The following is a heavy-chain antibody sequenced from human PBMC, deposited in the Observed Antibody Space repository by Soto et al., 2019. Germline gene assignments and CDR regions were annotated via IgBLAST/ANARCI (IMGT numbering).Heavy chain of an antibody. Sequence: GASVKLSCKASGYTFASYAMHWVRQAPGQRLEWMGWINAGNGNTKYSQKFQGRVTITRDTSASTAYMELSSLRSEDTAVYYCAVTPLAVVAGFLYNLLDPWGKGTLVTGSS. J-gene: IGHJ5*02. CDR1: GYTFASYA. CDR2: INAGNGNT. D-gene: IGHD6-19*01. CDR3: AVTPLAVVAGFLYNLLDP. V-gene: IGHV1-3*01.